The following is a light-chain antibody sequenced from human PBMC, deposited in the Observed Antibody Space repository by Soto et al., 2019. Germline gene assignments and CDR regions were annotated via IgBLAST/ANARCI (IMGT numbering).Light chain of an antibody. V-gene: IGLV2-14*01. J-gene: IGLJ1*01. CDR1: TSDVGGYNY. CDR2: EVS. Sequence: QSVLTQPASVSGSPGQSITISCTGTTSDVGGYNYVSWYQQHPGKVPKLLIHEVSNRPSGVSNRVSGSKSGNTASLTISGLQAEDEADYYCLSKTSSISYVFGTGTKVTVL. CDR3: LSKTSSISYV.